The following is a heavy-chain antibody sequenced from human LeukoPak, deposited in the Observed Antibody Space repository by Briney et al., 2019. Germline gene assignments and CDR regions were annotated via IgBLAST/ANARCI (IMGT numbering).Heavy chain of an antibody. J-gene: IGHJ6*03. CDR3: ARDGAAAEGDYYYYMDV. D-gene: IGHD6-13*01. CDR2: MNPNSGNT. Sequence: ASVKVSCKASGYTFTSYDINWVRQATGQGLEWMGWMNPNSGNTGYAQKFQGRVTITRNTSISTAYMELSSLRSEDTAVYYCARDGAAAEGDYYYYMDVWGKGTTVSVSS. V-gene: IGHV1-8*03. CDR1: GYTFTSYD.